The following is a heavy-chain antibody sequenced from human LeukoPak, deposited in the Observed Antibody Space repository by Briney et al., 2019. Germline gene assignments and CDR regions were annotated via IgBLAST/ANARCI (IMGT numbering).Heavy chain of an antibody. V-gene: IGHV3-53*01. CDR2: IYSGGST. Sequence: GGSLRLSCAASGFTFSSYAMHWVRQAPGKGLEWVSVIYSGGSTYYADSVKGRFTISRDNSKNTLYLQMNSLRAEDTAVYYCARAGTRGSYYANCFDYWGQGTLVTVSS. J-gene: IGHJ4*02. CDR3: ARAGTRGSYYANCFDY. CDR1: GFTFSSYA. D-gene: IGHD1-26*01.